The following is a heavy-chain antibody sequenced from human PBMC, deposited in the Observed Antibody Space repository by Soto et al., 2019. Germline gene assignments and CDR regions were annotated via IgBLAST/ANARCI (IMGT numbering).Heavy chain of an antibody. CDR1: GFTFSSYA. V-gene: IGHV3-23*01. J-gene: IGHJ6*03. D-gene: IGHD4-17*01. Sequence: GGSLRLCCAASGFTFSSYAMSWVRRAPGKGLEWVSAISGSGGSTYYADSVKGRFTISRDNSKNTLYLQMNSLRAEDTAVYYCAKASDGDYSYYYYYMDVWGKGTTVTVSS. CDR2: ISGSGGST. CDR3: AKASDGDYSYYYYYMDV.